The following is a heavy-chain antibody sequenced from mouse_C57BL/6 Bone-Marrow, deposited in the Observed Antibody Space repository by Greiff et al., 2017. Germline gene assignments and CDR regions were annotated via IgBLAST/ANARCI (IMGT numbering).Heavy chain of an antibody. Sequence: QVQLQQPGTELVKPGASVKLSCKASGYTFTSYWMHWVKQRPGQGLEWIGNINPSNGGTNYNEKFKSKATLTVDKSSSTAYMQLSSLTSEDSAVYYCASPIYDGYYVYYFDYWGQGTTLTVSS. CDR2: INPSNGGT. D-gene: IGHD2-3*01. CDR3: ASPIYDGYYVYYFDY. CDR1: GYTFTSYW. V-gene: IGHV1-53*01. J-gene: IGHJ2*01.